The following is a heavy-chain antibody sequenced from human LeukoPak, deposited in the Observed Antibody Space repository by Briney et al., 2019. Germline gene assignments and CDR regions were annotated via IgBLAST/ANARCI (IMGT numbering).Heavy chain of an antibody. CDR3: ARGPTTTVTTLKYFQH. V-gene: IGHV4-34*01. CDR1: GGSFSGYY. Sequence: SETLSLTCAVYGGSFSGYYWSWIRQPPGKGLEWIGEINHSGSTNYNPSLKSRVTISVDTSKNQFSLKLSSVTAADTAVYYCARGPTTTVTTLKYFQHWGQGPLVTVSS. J-gene: IGHJ1*01. D-gene: IGHD4-17*01. CDR2: INHSGST.